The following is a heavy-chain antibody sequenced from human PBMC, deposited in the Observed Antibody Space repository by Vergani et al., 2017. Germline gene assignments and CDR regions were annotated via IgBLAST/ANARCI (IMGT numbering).Heavy chain of an antibody. CDR1: GFTFSGYA. CDR2: ISIGSNTI. J-gene: IGHJ4*02. D-gene: IGHD2-21*01. V-gene: IGHV3-48*02. CDR3: ARDGPGGEPFDY. Sequence: EVQLLESGGGLVQPGGSLRLSCAASGFTFSGYAMNWVRQAPGKGLQWVSYISIGSNTIYYADSVKGRFTISRDDAKNSLYLQMNSLRDEDTSVYYCARDGPGGEPFDYWGQGTLVTVSS.